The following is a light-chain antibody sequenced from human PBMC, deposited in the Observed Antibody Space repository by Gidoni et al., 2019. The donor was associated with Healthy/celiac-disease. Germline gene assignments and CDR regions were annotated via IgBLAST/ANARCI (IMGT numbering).Light chain of an antibody. Sequence: ELVLTHSPGTLSLSPGERATLSCRASQSVSSSYLAWYQQKPGQAPMILIYGASSRATGSPDRFSGSGSGTDFTLTISRLEPEDFAVYYCQQYGSSPYAFGQGTKLEIK. J-gene: IGKJ2*01. V-gene: IGKV3-20*01. CDR2: GAS. CDR3: QQYGSSPYA. CDR1: QSVSSSY.